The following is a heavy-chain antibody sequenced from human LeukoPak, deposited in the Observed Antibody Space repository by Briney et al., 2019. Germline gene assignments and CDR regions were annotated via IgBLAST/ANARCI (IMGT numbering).Heavy chain of an antibody. Sequence: EASVKVSCKASGGTFSTYAISGLRQAPGQGLEWMGGIIPIYVIANYAQKLRGRVTITADESTSTSYMEVNGLRSEDTAVYYCAREATPQTSTLYYYYYYMDVWGNGTPVTVSS. CDR1: GGTFSTYA. D-gene: IGHD1/OR15-1a*01. J-gene: IGHJ6*03. V-gene: IGHV1-69*13. CDR3: AREATPQTSTLYYYYYYMDV. CDR2: IIPIYVIA.